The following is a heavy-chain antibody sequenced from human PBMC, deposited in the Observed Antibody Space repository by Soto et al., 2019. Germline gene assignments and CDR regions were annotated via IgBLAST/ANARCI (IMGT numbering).Heavy chain of an antibody. J-gene: IGHJ3*02. D-gene: IGHD1-1*01. CDR3: AKDWTSI. CDR2: ISGSGSST. CDR1: GFIFGAYS. Sequence: EVQLLASGGGLVQRGGSLKISCAASGFIFGAYSMTWLRQPPGKGLEWVSTISGSGSSTYYIDSVQGRFTISRDNSKNTLYLQMNSLRGEDTAVYYCAKDWTSIWGQGTMVSVSS. V-gene: IGHV3-23*01.